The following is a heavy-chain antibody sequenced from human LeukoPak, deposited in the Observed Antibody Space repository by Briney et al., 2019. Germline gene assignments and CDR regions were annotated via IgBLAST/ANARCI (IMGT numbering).Heavy chain of an antibody. J-gene: IGHJ4*02. CDR2: INPNSGGT. CDR1: GYTFTDYY. Sequence: GASVKVSCKASGYTFTDYYMHWVRQAPGQGLEWMGWINPNSGGTNYAQKFQGRVTMTRDTSISTAYMELSRLRSDDTAVYYCARDHQAYCGGDCYSPFDYWGQGTLVTVSS. CDR3: ARDHQAYCGGDCYSPFDY. V-gene: IGHV1-2*02. D-gene: IGHD2-21*02.